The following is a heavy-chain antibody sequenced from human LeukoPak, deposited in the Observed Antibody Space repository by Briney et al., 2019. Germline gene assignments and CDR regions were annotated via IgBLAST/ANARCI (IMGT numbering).Heavy chain of an antibody. D-gene: IGHD1-26*01. CDR3: ARDGSPSGSYYDVYYFDY. CDR1: GGSISSYY. J-gene: IGHJ4*02. V-gene: IGHV4-4*07. Sequence: SETLSLTCTVSGGSISSYYWSWIRQPAGKGLEWIGRIYTSGSTNYNPSLKSRVTMSVDTSKNQFSLKPSSVTAADTAVYYCARDGSPSGSYYDVYYFDYWGQGTLVTVSS. CDR2: IYTSGST.